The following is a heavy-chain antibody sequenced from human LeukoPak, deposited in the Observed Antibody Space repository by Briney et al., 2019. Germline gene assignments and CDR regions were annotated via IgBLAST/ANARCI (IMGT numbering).Heavy chain of an antibody. CDR2: ISSSSSYI. J-gene: IGHJ6*03. V-gene: IGHV3-21*01. D-gene: IGHD3-22*01. CDR3: ARETYYYDSSGYFPMDV. Sequence: GGSLRLSCAASGFTFSSYSMNWVRQAPGKGLDWVSSISSSSSYIYYADSVKGRFTISRDNAKNSLYLQMNSLRAEDTAVYYCARETYYYDSSGYFPMDVWGKGTTVTVSS. CDR1: GFTFSSYS.